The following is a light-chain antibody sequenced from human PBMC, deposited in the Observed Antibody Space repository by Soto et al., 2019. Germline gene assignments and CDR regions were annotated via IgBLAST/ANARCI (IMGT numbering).Light chain of an antibody. V-gene: IGKV1-5*03. CDR1: QSISSW. CDR2: KAS. CDR3: QQYNSYPLT. Sequence: DIQMTQSPSTLSASVGDRVTITCRASQSISSWLAWYQQKPGKAPKLLIYKASSLESGVPSRFSASGSGTAFTLTISSLQPDDFATYYCQQYNSYPLTLGGGTKV. J-gene: IGKJ4*01.